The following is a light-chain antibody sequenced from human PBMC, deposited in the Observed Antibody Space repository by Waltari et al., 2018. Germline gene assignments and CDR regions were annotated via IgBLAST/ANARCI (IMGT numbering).Light chain of an antibody. CDR1: QSINKW. CDR3: QQYYSTPQGT. V-gene: IGKV1-5*03. Sequence: DVRMTQSPSTLSASVGDRVTITCRASQSINKWVAWYQQKPGKAPKLLIYKASSLESGVPSRFSGSGSGTDYTLTISSLQPEDFATYYCQQYYSTPQGTFGQGTKVEIK. CDR2: KAS. J-gene: IGKJ1*01.